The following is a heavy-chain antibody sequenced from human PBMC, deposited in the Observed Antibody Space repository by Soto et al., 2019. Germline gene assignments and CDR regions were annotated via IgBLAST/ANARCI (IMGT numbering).Heavy chain of an antibody. CDR3: VTGDHLVR. D-gene: IGHD6-6*01. CDR2: INPKTGDT. Sequence: QMQLVQSGAEARKPGASVKVSCKTSGYTFTGYYLNWVRQAPGRGLEWVGWINPKTGDTNNAQKFQGRVTMTTDTYISTGYMELSGLKSDDTAVYYCVTGDHLVRWGQGTRVTVSS. V-gene: IGHV1-2*02. CDR1: GYTFTGYY. J-gene: IGHJ4*02.